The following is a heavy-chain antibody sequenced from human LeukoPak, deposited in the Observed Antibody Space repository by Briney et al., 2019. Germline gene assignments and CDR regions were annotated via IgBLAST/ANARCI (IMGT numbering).Heavy chain of an antibody. D-gene: IGHD1-26*01. V-gene: IGHV4-30-4*08. CDR1: GGSISSGDYY. CDR2: IYYSGST. J-gene: IGHJ5*02. CDR3: ASSVIVGATIWFDP. Sequence: PSETLSLTCTVSGGSISSGDYYWSWIRQPPGKGLEWIGCIYYSGSTYYNPSLKSRVTRSVDTPKNQFSLKLSSVTAADTAVYYCASSVIVGATIWFDPGGQGTLVTVSS.